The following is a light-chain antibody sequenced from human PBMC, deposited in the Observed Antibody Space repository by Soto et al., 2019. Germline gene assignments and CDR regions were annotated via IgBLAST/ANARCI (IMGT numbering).Light chain of an antibody. CDR2: RNN. V-gene: IGLV1-47*01. CDR1: SSNIGSNY. CDR3: AAWDDSLSVL. J-gene: IGLJ1*01. Sequence: QSVLTQPPSASGTPGQRVTISCSGSSSNIGSNYVYWYQQLPGTAPKLLIYRNNQRHSGVPDRFSGSKSGTSASLAISGLRSEDEADYYCAAWDDSLSVLFGTGTKVTVL.